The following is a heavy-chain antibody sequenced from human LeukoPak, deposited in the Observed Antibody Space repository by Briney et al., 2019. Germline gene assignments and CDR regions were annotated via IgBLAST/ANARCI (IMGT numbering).Heavy chain of an antibody. CDR3: AIGYCSSTSCYEEYYFDY. CDR1: GGSISSSSYY. Sequence: PSETLSLTCTVSGGSISSSSYYWGWIRQPPGKGLEWIGSIYYSGSTYYNPSLKSRVTISVDTSKNQFSLKLSSVTAADTAVYYCAIGYCSSTSCYEEYYFDYWGKGTLVTVSS. J-gene: IGHJ4*02. CDR2: IYYSGST. V-gene: IGHV4-39*01. D-gene: IGHD2-2*01.